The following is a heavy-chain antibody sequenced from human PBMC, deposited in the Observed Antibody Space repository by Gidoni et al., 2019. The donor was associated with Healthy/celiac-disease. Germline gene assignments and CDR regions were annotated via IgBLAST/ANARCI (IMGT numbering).Heavy chain of an antibody. V-gene: IGHV3-49*05. J-gene: IGHJ4*02. CDR3: TRDEGKHDSSGCVDY. Sequence: EVQLVESGGGLVKPGRSLRLSCTASGFTSGDYAMSWFRQAPGKGMGWVGFIRSKAYGGTTEYAASVKGRFTISRDDSKSIAYLQMNSLKTEDTAVYYCTRDEGKHDSSGCVDYWGQGTLVTVSS. CDR2: IRSKAYGGTT. CDR1: GFTSGDYA. D-gene: IGHD3-22*01.